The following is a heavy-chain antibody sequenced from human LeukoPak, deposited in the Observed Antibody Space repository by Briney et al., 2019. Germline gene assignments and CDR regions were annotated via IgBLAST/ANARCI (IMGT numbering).Heavy chain of an antibody. CDR1: GFTFSSYG. J-gene: IGHJ4*02. CDR3: AKVPLIAAPKHFDY. Sequence: PGGSLRLSCAASGFTFSSYGMSWVRQAPGKGLEWVSVISGSGGSTYYADSVKGRFTISRDNSKNTLYLQMNRLRAEDTAVYYCAKVPLIAAPKHFDYWGQGTLVTVSS. CDR2: ISGSGGST. V-gene: IGHV3-23*01. D-gene: IGHD6-13*01.